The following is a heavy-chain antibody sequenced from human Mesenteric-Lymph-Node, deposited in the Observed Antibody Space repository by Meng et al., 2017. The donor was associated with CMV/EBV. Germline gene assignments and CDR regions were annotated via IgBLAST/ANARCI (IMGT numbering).Heavy chain of an antibody. J-gene: IGHJ4*02. D-gene: IGHD4-23*01. CDR2: INHSGST. CDR3: ARHQRWLKSEGGFNY. V-gene: IGHV4-34*02. CDR1: GGSFSGHY. Sequence: LQQWGRGLLKPSGTPSPTRGSLGGSFSGHYWSWIRQPPGKGLEWIGEINHSGSTNYNPSLKSRVTISVDTSKNQFSLKLSSVTAADTAVYYCARHQRWLKSEGGFNYWGQGTLVTVSS.